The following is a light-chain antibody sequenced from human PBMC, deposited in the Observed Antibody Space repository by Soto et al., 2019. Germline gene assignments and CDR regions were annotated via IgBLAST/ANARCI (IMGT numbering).Light chain of an antibody. CDR3: SSYSSTSTPYV. V-gene: IGLV2-14*01. J-gene: IGLJ1*01. CDR2: EFN. CDR1: SSDVGSHNY. Sequence: QSVLTQPASASGSPGQSITISCTGTSSDVGSHNYVSWYQQHPGKAPKLIIFEFNSRPSGVSNRFSGSKSGSAASLTISGLQAEDEADYYCSSYSSTSTPYVFGGGTKVTVL.